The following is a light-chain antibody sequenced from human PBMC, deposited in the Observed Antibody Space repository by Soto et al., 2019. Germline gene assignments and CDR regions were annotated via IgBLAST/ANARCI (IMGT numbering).Light chain of an antibody. J-gene: IGKJ2*01. Sequence: EIVMTQSPATLSVTPGERATLSCRASQSVSSNLAWYQQKPGQAPRLLIYGASTRATGIPARFSGSGSGTDFTLTISSLEPEDFAVYYCQHYNYWPYTFGQGTKVDI. CDR3: QHYNYWPYT. CDR2: GAS. V-gene: IGKV3D-15*01. CDR1: QSVSSN.